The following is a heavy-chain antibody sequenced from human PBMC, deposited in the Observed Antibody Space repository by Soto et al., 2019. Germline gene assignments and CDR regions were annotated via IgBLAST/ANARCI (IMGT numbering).Heavy chain of an antibody. CDR3: THTAIVTTWAVDY. CDR2: SYCDDDK. D-gene: IGHD4-4*01. Sequence: QITLKESGPTLVKPTQTLTVTCTFSGFSLSTSGVGVGWIRQPPGKALEWLALSYCDDDKRYSASLKSRLTNTKDTSKSQVALRMTNLDPMDTATDYCTHTAIVTTWAVDYWGQGTLVTVSS. J-gene: IGHJ4*02. V-gene: IGHV2-5*02. CDR1: GFSLSTSGVG.